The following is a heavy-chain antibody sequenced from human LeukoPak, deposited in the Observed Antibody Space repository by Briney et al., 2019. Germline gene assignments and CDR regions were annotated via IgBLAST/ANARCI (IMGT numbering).Heavy chain of an antibody. CDR3: ARGYRGYGSSGPLGDYFDY. Sequence: PGRSLRLSCAASGFTFDDYAMHWVRQAPGKGLEWVSAISGSGGSTYYADSVKGRFTISRDNSKNTLYLQMNSLRAEDTALYYCARGYRGYGSSGPLGDYFDYWGQGTLVTVSS. D-gene: IGHD3-22*01. V-gene: IGHV3-23*01. CDR1: GFTFDDYA. J-gene: IGHJ4*02. CDR2: ISGSGGST.